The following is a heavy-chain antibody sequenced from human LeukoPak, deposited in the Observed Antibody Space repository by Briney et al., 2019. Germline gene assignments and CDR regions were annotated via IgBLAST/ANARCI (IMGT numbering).Heavy chain of an antibody. V-gene: IGHV1-69*05. Sequence: SVKVSCKASGGTFRSYAISWVRQAPGQGLEWMGGIIPIFGTANYAQKFQGRVTITTDESTSTAYMELSSLRSEDTAVYYCARGDVDSENYFDYWGQGTLVTVSS. CDR3: ARGDVDSENYFDY. D-gene: IGHD5-12*01. CDR2: IIPIFGTA. CDR1: GGTFRSYA. J-gene: IGHJ4*02.